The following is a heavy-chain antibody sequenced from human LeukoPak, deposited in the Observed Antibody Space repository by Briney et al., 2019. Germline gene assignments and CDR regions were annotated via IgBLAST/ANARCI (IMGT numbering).Heavy chain of an antibody. D-gene: IGHD3-10*01. V-gene: IGHV4-4*07. Sequence: PSETLSLTCSVTGGSIGTYYWNWIRQPAGKGPEWIGRIYNSGSTNYNASLKSRVTMSVDRAKSQFSLRLTSVTAADTAVYYCARDNPGNGWFFDEWGQGTLVTVSS. CDR3: ARDNPGNGWFFDE. CDR2: IYNSGST. J-gene: IGHJ4*02. CDR1: GGSIGTYY.